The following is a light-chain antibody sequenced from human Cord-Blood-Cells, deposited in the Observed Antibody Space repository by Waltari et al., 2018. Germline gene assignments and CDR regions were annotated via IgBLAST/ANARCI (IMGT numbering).Light chain of an antibody. J-gene: IGLJ2*01. CDR1: KLGDKY. Sequence: SYELTQPPSVSVSPGQTASITCSGDKLGDKYACWYQQKPGQYPGVVIYTDSKRPSGIPRRFSGSNSGNTATLTISGTQAMDEADYYCQAWDSSTVVFGGGTKLTVL. CDR3: QAWDSSTVV. V-gene: IGLV3-1*01. CDR2: TDS.